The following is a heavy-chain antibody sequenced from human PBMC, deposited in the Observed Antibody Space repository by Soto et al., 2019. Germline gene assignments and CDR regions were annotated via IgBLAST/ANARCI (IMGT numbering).Heavy chain of an antibody. J-gene: IGHJ4*01. Sequence: QVQLQESGPGLVKPSETLSLTCTVSGASIDSYFWTWIRQPPGKGLEWIGYISYSGSTDYNPPLKRRVTDSTDASKNQFLLKLTPVAAVDTAVYSGAGTRLPGLRPAGTFDCLGHGTLVTVS. CDR2: ISYSGST. V-gene: IGHV4-59*01. CDR3: AGTRLPGLRPAGTFDC. CDR1: GASIDSYF. D-gene: IGHD2-2*01.